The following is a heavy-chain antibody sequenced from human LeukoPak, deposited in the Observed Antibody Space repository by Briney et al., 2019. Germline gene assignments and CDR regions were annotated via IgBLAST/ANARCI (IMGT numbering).Heavy chain of an antibody. Sequence: PGGSLRLSSAASGFTFSSYTMNWVRQAPGKGLEWVSSISSSSTYIYYADSVKGRFTIPRDNAKNSLYLQMNSLRAEDTAVYYCVRIPNSANFPNWFDPWGQGTLVTVSS. V-gene: IGHV3-21*01. CDR1: GFTFSSYT. CDR2: ISSSSTYI. D-gene: IGHD2/OR15-2a*01. J-gene: IGHJ5*02. CDR3: VRIPNSANFPNWFDP.